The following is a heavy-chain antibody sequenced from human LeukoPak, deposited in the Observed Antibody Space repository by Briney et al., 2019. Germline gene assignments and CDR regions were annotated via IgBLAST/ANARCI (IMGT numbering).Heavy chain of an antibody. D-gene: IGHD3-16*01. CDR3: AKDVPASWAPDY. Sequence: GASLRLSCAASGFTFSDYFMHWVRQVPGKGLEWVASVSQDEKTKVYVDSVKGRFTISRDNSRNTLYLQVNSLRGEDTAVYFCAKDVPASWAPDYWGQGTLDTVSS. CDR2: VSQDEKTK. V-gene: IGHV3-30*18. J-gene: IGHJ4*02. CDR1: GFTFSDYF.